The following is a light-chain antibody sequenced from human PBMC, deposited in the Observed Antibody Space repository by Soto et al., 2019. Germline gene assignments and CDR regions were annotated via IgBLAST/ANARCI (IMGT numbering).Light chain of an antibody. CDR2: EAN. Sequence: QYALSHPASVSWSPGHLINISCTGTSNDVGSYDLVSWYQLHPGKAPKLVIYEANKRPSGISNRFSVSKSGNTASLTISGLQAEDQAHYYCCSYARGRIWVFGGGTKVTVL. CDR1: SNDVGSYDL. J-gene: IGLJ3*02. V-gene: IGLV2-23*01. CDR3: CSYARGRIWV.